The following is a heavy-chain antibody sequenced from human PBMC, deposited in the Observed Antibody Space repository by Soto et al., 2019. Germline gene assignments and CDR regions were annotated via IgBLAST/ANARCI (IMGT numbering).Heavy chain of an antibody. CDR3: AHRESIAANRYYYYGMDV. V-gene: IGHV2-5*02. Sequence: QITLKESGPTLVKPTQTLTLTCTFSGFSLSTSGVGVGWIRQPPGKALEWLALIYWDDDKRYSPSLKSRLTITKDTSKNQVVLTMTNIDPVDTATYYCAHRESIAANRYYYYGMDVWGQGTTVTVSS. CDR2: IYWDDDK. J-gene: IGHJ6*02. CDR1: GFSLSTSGVG. D-gene: IGHD6-6*01.